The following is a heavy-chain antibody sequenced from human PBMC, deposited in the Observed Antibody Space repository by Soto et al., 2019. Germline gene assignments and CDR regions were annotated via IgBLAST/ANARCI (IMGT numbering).Heavy chain of an antibody. CDR2: IYFSGTT. V-gene: IGHV4-39*01. Sequence: SETLSLTCNVSGVPISDTSYYWGWIRQPPGKGLEWIGTIYFSGTTFYNPSLKSRLTISVDTSKNQFSLRLRSVTAADTAVYYCARHGSYWGQGTLVTVSS. CDR1: GVPISDTSYY. J-gene: IGHJ4*02. CDR3: ARHGSY.